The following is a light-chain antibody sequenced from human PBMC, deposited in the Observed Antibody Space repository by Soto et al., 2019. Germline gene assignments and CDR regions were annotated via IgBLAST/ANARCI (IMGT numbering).Light chain of an antibody. Sequence: EIVLTQSPGTLSLSPGERATLSYRASQSVSSNQLAWYQQKPAQAPRLLIYGASYRAVGIPDRFSGSGSGTDFTLTISRLEPEDFAVYYCQQYGRSPTTFGQGTKVDIK. CDR3: QQYGRSPTT. J-gene: IGKJ1*01. CDR2: GAS. V-gene: IGKV3-20*01. CDR1: QSVSSNQ.